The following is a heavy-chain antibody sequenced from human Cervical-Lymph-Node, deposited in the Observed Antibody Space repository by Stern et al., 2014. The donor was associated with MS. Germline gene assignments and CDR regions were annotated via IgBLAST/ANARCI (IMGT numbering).Heavy chain of an antibody. J-gene: IGHJ1*01. CDR2: IHYSGNT. Sequence: QLQLQESGPRLVKASQTLSLTCTVSGGSVNTEGYYWSWIRQHPAKGLEWIGYIHYSGNTHYNPSLKSRVTISVDTSKNQFALKLSSVTAADTAVYYCASPTGHWGQGALVTVSS. CDR1: GGSVNTEGYY. CDR3: ASPTGH. D-gene: IGHD1-1*01. V-gene: IGHV4-31*03.